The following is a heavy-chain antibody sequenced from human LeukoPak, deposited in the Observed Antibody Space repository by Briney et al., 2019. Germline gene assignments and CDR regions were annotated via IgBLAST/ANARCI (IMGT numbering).Heavy chain of an antibody. Sequence: ASVKVSCKAVGPPFTSYGASSVREAPGQELEWMGWISAYNGNTNYAQKLQGRVTMTTDTSTSTAYMELRSLRSDDTAVYYCARGLNYYGSSCYSLFDYWGQGTLVTVSS. D-gene: IGHD3-22*01. CDR1: GPPFTSYG. V-gene: IGHV1-18*01. CDR3: ARGLNYYGSSCYSLFDY. J-gene: IGHJ4*02. CDR2: ISAYNGNT.